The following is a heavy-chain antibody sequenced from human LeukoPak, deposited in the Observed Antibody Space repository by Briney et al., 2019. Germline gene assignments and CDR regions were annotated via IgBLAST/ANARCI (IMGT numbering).Heavy chain of an antibody. V-gene: IGHV4-59*01. D-gene: IGHD3-22*01. J-gene: IGHJ5*02. CDR1: GGSISNYY. Sequence: SETLSLTCTVSGGSISNYYWSWIRQPPGKGLEWIGYIYHRGSTNYNPSLKSRVTISVDTSKNQLSLKLTSVTAADTAVYYCARDHDSSGYYYVGGWFDPWGQGTLVTVSS. CDR3: ARDHDSSGYYYVGGWFDP. CDR2: IYHRGST.